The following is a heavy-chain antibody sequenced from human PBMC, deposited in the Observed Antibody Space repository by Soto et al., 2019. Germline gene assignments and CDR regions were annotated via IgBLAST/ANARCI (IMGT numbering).Heavy chain of an antibody. CDR2: ISYDGSNK. V-gene: IGHV3-30-3*01. D-gene: IGHD3-10*01. CDR3: ARDGPRMVRGVIIMGWYFDY. Sequence: QVQLVESGGGVVQPGRSLRLSCAASGFTFSSYAMHWVRQAPGKGLEWVAVISYDGSNKYYADSVKGRFTISRDNSKNTLYLQMISLRAEYTAVYYCARDGPRMVRGVIIMGWYFDYWGQGTLVTVSS. CDR1: GFTFSSYA. J-gene: IGHJ4*02.